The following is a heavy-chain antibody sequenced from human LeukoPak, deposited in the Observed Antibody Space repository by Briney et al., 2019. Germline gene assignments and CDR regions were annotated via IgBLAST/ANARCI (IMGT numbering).Heavy chain of an antibody. J-gene: IGHJ6*03. V-gene: IGHV1-18*04. CDR3: AREIYYDSSGYFQITDMDV. CDR2: ISAYNGNT. D-gene: IGHD3-22*01. CDR1: GYTFTGYY. Sequence: ASVKASCKASGYTFTGYYMHWVRQAPGQGLEWMGWISAYNGNTNYAQKLQGRVTMTTDTSTSTAYMELRSLRSDDTAVYYCAREIYYDSSGYFQITDMDVWGKGTTVTISS.